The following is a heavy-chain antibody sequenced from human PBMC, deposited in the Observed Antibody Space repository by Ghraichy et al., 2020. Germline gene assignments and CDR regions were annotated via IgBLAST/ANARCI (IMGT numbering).Heavy chain of an antibody. V-gene: IGHV3-21*01. J-gene: IGHJ6*03. CDR3: AREGKGYNSEGNYYYYMDV. CDR1: GFTFSSYS. Sequence: GSLRLSCAASGFTFSSYSMNWVRQAPGKGLEWVSSISSSSSYIYYADSVKGRFTISRDNAKNSLYLQMNSLRAEDTAVYYCAREGKGYNSEGNYYYYMDVWGKGTTVTVSS. D-gene: IGHD1-20*01. CDR2: ISSSSSYI.